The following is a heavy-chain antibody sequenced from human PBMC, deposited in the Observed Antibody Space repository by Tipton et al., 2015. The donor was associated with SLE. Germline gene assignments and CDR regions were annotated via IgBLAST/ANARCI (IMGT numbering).Heavy chain of an antibody. V-gene: IGHV3-21*03. J-gene: IGHJ4*02. D-gene: IGHD4/OR15-4a*01. CDR2: ISSSSNFI. CDR1: GFSCSNYR. Sequence: GSLRLSCAASGFSCSNYRLAWVRQAPGKGLEWISSISSSSNFIYYADSMEGRFTISRDNAENSLFLQMNSLTAEDTALYFCERVVPPDYLDYWGQGTLVTVSS. CDR3: ERVVPPDYLDY.